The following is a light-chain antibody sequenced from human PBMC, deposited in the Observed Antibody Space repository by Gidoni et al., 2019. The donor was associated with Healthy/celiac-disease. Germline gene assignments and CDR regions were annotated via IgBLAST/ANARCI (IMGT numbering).Light chain of an antibody. Sequence: EIVLTQSPGTLSLSPGERATLPCRASPSVSSSYLAWYQQKPGQAPRLLIYGASSRATGIPDRFSGSGSGTDFTLTISRLEPEDFAVYYCQQYGSSPETFGQXTKVEIK. CDR2: GAS. V-gene: IGKV3-20*01. CDR3: QQYGSSPET. J-gene: IGKJ1*01. CDR1: PSVSSSY.